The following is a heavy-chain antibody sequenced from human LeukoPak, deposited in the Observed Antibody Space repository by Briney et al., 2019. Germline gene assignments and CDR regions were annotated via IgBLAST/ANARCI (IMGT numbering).Heavy chain of an antibody. V-gene: IGHV3-23*01. D-gene: IGHD6-13*01. CDR3: AKVNSPRYLRTGYIDY. CDR2: ISGSGGST. Sequence: SGGSLRLSCAASGFTFSSYAMSWVRQAPGKGLEWVSAISGSGGSTYCADSVKGRFTISRDNSKNTLYLQMNSLRAEDTAVYYCAKVNSPRYLRTGYIDYWGQGTLVTVSP. CDR1: GFTFSSYA. J-gene: IGHJ4*02.